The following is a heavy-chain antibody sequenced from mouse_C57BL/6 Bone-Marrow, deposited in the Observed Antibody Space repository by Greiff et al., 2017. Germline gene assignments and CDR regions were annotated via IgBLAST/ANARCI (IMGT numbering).Heavy chain of an antibody. CDR2: LSSGSSTI. V-gene: IGHV5-17*01. CDR3: TRTNYYGSSLTMGY. D-gene: IGHD1-1*01. Sequence: EVQGVESGGGLVKPGGSLKLSCAASGFTFSDSGMHWVRQAPEKGLEWVAYLSSGSSTINYANTVKCRFTISRDNAKNTLFLQMTSLRSEDTAMYYCTRTNYYGSSLTMGYRGQGTSVTGSS. CDR1: GFTFSDSG. J-gene: IGHJ4*01.